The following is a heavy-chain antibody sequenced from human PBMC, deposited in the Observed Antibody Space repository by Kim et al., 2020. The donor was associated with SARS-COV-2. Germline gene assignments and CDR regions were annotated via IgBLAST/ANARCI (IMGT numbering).Heavy chain of an antibody. CDR1: GFTFSAYA. J-gene: IGHJ1*01. Sequence: GGSLRLSCTASGFTFSAYAMTWVRQAPGKGLEWVSGISGSDGFTYYADSVKGRFIISRDNSNNTLHLQMSSLSAEDTAIYYCARHFGSSGSEFSHWGQGTLVAVSS. CDR3: ARHFGSSGSEFSH. V-gene: IGHV3-23*01. CDR2: ISGSDGFT. D-gene: IGHD3-22*01.